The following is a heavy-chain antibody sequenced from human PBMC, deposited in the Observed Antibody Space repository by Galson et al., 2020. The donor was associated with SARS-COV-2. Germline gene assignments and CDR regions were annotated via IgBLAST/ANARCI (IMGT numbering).Heavy chain of an antibody. Sequence: YYADSVKGRFTISRDNAKNSLYLQMNSLRAEDTAVYYCARVIEFTIFGVVINYYYYGMDVWGQGTTVTVSS. J-gene: IGHJ6*02. V-gene: IGHV3-11*01. D-gene: IGHD3-3*01. CDR3: ARVIEFTIFGVVINYYYYGMDV.